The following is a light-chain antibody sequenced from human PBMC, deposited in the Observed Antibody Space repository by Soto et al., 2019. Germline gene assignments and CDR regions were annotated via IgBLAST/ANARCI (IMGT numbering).Light chain of an antibody. CDR1: SSDVVGYNY. Sequence: QSALTQPASVSGSPGQSITISCTGTSSDVVGYNYVSWYQHHPGKAPKVMIYEGSNRPSGVSNRFSGSKSGNTASLTISGLQAEDEAEYYCCSFTNTNTLVFGGGTKLTVL. CDR2: EGS. J-gene: IGLJ3*02. V-gene: IGLV2-14*01. CDR3: CSFTNTNTLV.